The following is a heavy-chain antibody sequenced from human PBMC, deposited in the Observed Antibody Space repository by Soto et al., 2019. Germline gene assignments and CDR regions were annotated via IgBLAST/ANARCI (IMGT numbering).Heavy chain of an antibody. V-gene: IGHV1-18*04. CDR2: ISAYNGKT. D-gene: IGHD2-2*01. CDR3: ARDLTAADHIVVVPVAFDY. CDR1: GYTFSRYS. J-gene: IGHJ4*02. Sequence: QVQLVQAGGEGKKPGASVKVSCKASGYTFSRYSISWVRQAPGQGLEWIGRISAYNGKTNSAQRLQGRVTLTTDTYKLTAYVELRSLRSADTAVYYCARDLTAADHIVVVPVAFDYWGQGTLVTVSS.